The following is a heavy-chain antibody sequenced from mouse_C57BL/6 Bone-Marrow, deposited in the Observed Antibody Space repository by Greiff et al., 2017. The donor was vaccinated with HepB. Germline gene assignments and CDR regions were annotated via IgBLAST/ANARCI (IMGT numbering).Heavy chain of an antibody. J-gene: IGHJ3*01. CDR2: IYPRSGNT. CDR1: GYTFTSYG. D-gene: IGHD1-1*01. V-gene: IGHV1-81*01. Sequence: VKVVESGAALARPGASVKLSCKASGYTFTSYGISWVKQRTGQGLEWIGEIYPRSGNTYYNEKFKGKATLTADKSSSTAYMELRSLTSEDSAVYFCARNGSSYAWFAYWGQGTLVTVSA. CDR3: ARNGSSYAWFAY.